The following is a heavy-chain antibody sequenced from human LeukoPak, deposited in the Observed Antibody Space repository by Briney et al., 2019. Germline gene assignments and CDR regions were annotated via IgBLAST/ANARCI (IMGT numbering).Heavy chain of an antibody. CDR3: TRRRAFEVLDY. CDR2: ISYTGST. D-gene: IGHD1-1*01. V-gene: IGHV4-39*01. Sequence: SETLSLTCTVSDDSISSISYYWGWIRQPPGMGLEWIGSISYTGSTYYNPSLKSRVTISVDTSKNQFSLKLSSVTAADSAVYYCTRRRAFEVLDYWGQGTLVTVSS. CDR1: DDSISSISYY. J-gene: IGHJ4*02.